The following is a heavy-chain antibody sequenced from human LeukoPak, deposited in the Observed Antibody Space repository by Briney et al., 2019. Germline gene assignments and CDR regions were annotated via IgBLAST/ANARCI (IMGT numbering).Heavy chain of an antibody. J-gene: IGHJ4*02. Sequence: ASVKVSCKASGYTFTGYYMHWVRQAPGQGLEWMGRINPNSGGTNYAQKFQGRVTMTRDTSISTAYMELSRLGSDDTAVYYCARAGYYYDSSGYYRFDYWGQGTLVTVSS. V-gene: IGHV1-2*06. D-gene: IGHD3-22*01. CDR2: INPNSGGT. CDR1: GYTFTGYY. CDR3: ARAGYYYDSSGYYRFDY.